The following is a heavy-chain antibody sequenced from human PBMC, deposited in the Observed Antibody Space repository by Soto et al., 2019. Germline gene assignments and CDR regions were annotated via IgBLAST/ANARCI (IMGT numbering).Heavy chain of an antibody. D-gene: IGHD3-3*01. CDR3: ARGQRFSDWFDP. CDR1: GGSMSSYY. CDR2: VYSSGGT. J-gene: IGHJ5*02. V-gene: IGHV4-4*07. Sequence: SETLSLTCTVSGGSMSSYYWTWIRQPAGKGLEWIGRVYSSGGTHYNPSLKSRVTISLDTSKNQFSLRLLSVTDADTAVYYCARGQRFSDWFDPWGQGTLVTVS.